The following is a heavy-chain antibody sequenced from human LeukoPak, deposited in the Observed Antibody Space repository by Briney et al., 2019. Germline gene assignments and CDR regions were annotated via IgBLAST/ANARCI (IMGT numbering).Heavy chain of an antibody. V-gene: IGHV4-34*01. CDR2: INHSGST. CDR3: ARGGPLYMMVRKVGPALDY. J-gene: IGHJ4*02. Sequence: SETLSLTCAVYGGSFCGYYGSWIRQPPGEGLEWIGEINHSGSTNYNPSLTSRVTISVDTSKNQSSLKPSSVTGADWAVYYCARGGPLYMMVRKVGPALDYWGQGTLVTVSS. D-gene: IGHD3-10*01. CDR1: GGSFCGYY.